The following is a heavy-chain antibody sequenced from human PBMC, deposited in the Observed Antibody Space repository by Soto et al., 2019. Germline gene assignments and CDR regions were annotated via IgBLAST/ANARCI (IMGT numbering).Heavy chain of an antibody. CDR2: ISGSGGSS. V-gene: IGHV3-23*01. Sequence: GSLRLSCAAAGFAFSTYGMTWVRQASGKGLEWVSVISGSGGSSYYAASVKGRFTISRDNSKNTLFLQMNGLRAEDTAVYYCAKVTKRAAAGRYEYYKYGMDVWGQGTTVTVSS. D-gene: IGHD6-13*01. CDR1: GFAFSTYG. J-gene: IGHJ6*02. CDR3: AKVTKRAAAGRYEYYKYGMDV.